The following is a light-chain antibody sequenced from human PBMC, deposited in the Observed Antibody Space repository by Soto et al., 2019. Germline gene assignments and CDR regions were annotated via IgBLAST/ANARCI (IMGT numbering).Light chain of an antibody. J-gene: IGKJ5*01. CDR2: WAP. Sequence: WYQQKPGQPPKLLIYWAPTRESGVPDRFSASGSGTDFTLTITSLQAQDVTLYYCQDYSSPPSRFCHVARLAIK. V-gene: IGKV4-1*01. CDR3: QDYSSPPSR.